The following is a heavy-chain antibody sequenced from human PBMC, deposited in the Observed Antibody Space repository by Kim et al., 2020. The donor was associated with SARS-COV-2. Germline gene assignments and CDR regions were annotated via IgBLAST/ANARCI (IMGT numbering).Heavy chain of an antibody. CDR3: RVDYYDSSGYYGVDY. Sequence: GGSLRLSCAASGFTVSSNYMSWVRQAPGKGLEWVSVIYSGGSTYYADSVKGRFTISRDNSNNTLYLQMNSLRAEDTAVYYCRVDYYDSSGYYGVDYWGQGTLVTVSS. J-gene: IGHJ4*02. CDR2: IYSGGST. V-gene: IGHV3-53*01. D-gene: IGHD3-22*01. CDR1: GFTVSSNY.